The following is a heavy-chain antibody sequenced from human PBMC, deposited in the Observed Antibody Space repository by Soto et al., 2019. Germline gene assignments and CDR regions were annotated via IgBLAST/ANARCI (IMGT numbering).Heavy chain of an antibody. V-gene: IGHV6-1*01. Sequence: SQTLSLTCAISGDSVSSNSAAWNWIRQSPSRGLEWLGRTYYRSKWYNDYAVSVKSRITINPDTSKNQFSLQLNSVTPEGTAVYYCARDCGAGRWLQSINWFDPWGQGTLVTVSS. D-gene: IGHD3-10*01. CDR2: TYYRSKWYN. CDR3: ARDCGAGRWLQSINWFDP. J-gene: IGHJ5*02. CDR1: GDSVSSNSAA.